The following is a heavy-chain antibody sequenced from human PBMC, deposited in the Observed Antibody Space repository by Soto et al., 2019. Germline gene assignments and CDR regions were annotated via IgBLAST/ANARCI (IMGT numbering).Heavy chain of an antibody. J-gene: IGHJ6*02. V-gene: IGHV3-30-3*02. CDR3: AKIRYCSGGSCYAYYYYGMDV. D-gene: IGHD2-15*01. Sequence: GGSLRLSCAASGFTFSSYATHWVRQAPGKGLEWVAVISYDGSNKYYADSVKGRFTISRDNSKNTLYLQMNSLRAEDTAVYYCAKIRYCSGGSCYAYYYYGMDVWGQGTTVTVSS. CDR1: GFTFSSYA. CDR2: ISYDGSNK.